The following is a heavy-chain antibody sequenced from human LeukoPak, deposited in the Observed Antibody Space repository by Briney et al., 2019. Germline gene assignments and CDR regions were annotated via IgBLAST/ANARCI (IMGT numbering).Heavy chain of an antibody. CDR1: GFTFSSYA. Sequence: GGSLGLSCAASGFTFSSYAMSWVRQAPGKGLEWVSAISGSGGSTYYADSVKGRFTISRDNSKNTLYLQMNSLRAEDTAVYYCAKDRYSSGWYLTAYFDHWGQGTLVTVSS. V-gene: IGHV3-23*01. J-gene: IGHJ4*02. D-gene: IGHD6-19*01. CDR3: AKDRYSSGWYLTAYFDH. CDR2: ISGSGGST.